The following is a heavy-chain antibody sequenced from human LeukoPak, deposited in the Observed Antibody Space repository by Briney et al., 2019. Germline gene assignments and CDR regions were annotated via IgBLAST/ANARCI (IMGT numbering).Heavy chain of an antibody. J-gene: IGHJ3*02. Sequence: SETLSLTCTVSGGSVRSYYWSWIRQPPGEGLEWIAYIHNTGSTNYNPSLKSRVTISADTSKNQFSLKVTSVTAADTAVYYCAREGNDSSGYSDAFDIWGQGTMVTVSS. CDR1: GGSVRSYY. CDR3: AREGNDSSGYSDAFDI. D-gene: IGHD3-22*01. V-gene: IGHV4-4*08. CDR2: IHNTGST.